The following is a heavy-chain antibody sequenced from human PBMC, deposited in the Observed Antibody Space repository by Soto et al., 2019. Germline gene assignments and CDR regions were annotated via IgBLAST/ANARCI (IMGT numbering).Heavy chain of an antibody. V-gene: IGHV4-31*03. CDR1: GGSISSGGYY. D-gene: IGHD6-13*01. J-gene: IGHJ4*02. CDR2: IYYSGST. CDR3: VCGSSWHNQFDY. Sequence: QVQLQESGPGLVKPSQTLSLTCTVSGGSISSGGYYWSWIRQHPGKGLEWIGYIYYSGSTYYNPSLKSRVTISVDTSKNQFSLKLSSVTAADTAVYYCVCGSSWHNQFDYWGQGTLVTVSS.